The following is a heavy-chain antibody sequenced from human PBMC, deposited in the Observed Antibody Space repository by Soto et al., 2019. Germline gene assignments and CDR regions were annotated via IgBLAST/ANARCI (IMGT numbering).Heavy chain of an antibody. Sequence: SETLSLTCTVSGGSVSSGSYYWSWIRQPPGKGLEWIGYIYYSGSTNYNPSLKSRVTISVDTSKNQFSLRLSSVTAADTAVYYCARDTTPYYMDVWGKGTTVTVSS. J-gene: IGHJ6*03. CDR1: GGSVSSGSYY. CDR3: ARDTTPYYMDV. D-gene: IGHD1-26*01. CDR2: IYYSGST. V-gene: IGHV4-61*01.